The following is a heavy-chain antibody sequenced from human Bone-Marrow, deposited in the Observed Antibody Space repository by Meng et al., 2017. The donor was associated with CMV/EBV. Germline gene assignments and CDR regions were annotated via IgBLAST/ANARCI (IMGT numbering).Heavy chain of an antibody. CDR1: GGSMSSYY. J-gene: IGHJ4*02. D-gene: IGHD3-16*01. CDR2: IHYSGTT. CDR3: TRGFPGGGHAVFSDY. V-gene: IGHV4-59*01. Sequence: SETLSLTCRVSGGSMSSYYWTWIRHSPGEGLEWIGWIHYSGTTSFNPSLKSRVAISIDTSKNQFFLNLKSVTAADTAVYYCTRGFPGGGHAVFSDYWGQGTLVTVSS.